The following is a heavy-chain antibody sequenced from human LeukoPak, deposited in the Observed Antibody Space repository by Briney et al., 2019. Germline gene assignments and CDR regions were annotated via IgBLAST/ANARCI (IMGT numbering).Heavy chain of an antibody. Sequence: QPGGSLRLSCAASGFTFSSYGMHGVRQAPGKGREWVAFIRYDGSNKYYADSVMGRFTISRDNSKNALYLQMNSLRAEDTAVYYCAKDPRYCSSTSGAPRLGRWGQGTLVTVSS. CDR2: IRYDGSNK. CDR3: AKDPRYCSSTSGAPRLGR. D-gene: IGHD2-2*01. J-gene: IGHJ4*02. CDR1: GFTFSSYG. V-gene: IGHV3-30*02.